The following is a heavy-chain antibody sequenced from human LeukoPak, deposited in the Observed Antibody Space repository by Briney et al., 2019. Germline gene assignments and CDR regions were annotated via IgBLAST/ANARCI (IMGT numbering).Heavy chain of an antibody. CDR1: DDSFSSHY. V-gene: IGHV4-59*11. J-gene: IGHJ3*02. Sequence: SETLSLTCAVSDDSFSSHYWTWIRRPPGKGLEWIGCISYIGSTNYNPSLKSRVTISIDTSKNQFSLKLSSVTAADTAVYYCARDLVTVTKGFDIWGQGTMVSVSS. CDR2: ISYIGST. D-gene: IGHD4-17*01. CDR3: ARDLVTVTKGFDI.